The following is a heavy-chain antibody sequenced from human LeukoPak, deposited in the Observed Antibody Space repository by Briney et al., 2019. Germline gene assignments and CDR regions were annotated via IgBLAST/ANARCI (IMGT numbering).Heavy chain of an antibody. J-gene: IGHJ3*02. CDR2: IYYSGST. CDR1: GGSISSYY. Sequence: PSETLSLTCTVSGGSISSYYWSWLRQPPGKGLEWIGYIYYSGSTNYNPSLKSRVTISVDTSKNQFSLKLSSVTAADTAVYYCARDRRQQLVDSPQNDAFDIWGQGTMVTVSS. V-gene: IGHV4-59*12. CDR3: ARDRRQQLVDSPQNDAFDI. D-gene: IGHD6-13*01.